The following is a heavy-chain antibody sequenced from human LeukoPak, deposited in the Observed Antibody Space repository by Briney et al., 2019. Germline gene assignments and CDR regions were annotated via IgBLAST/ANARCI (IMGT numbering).Heavy chain of an antibody. J-gene: IGHJ4*02. CDR2: IYTSGST. D-gene: IGHD6-19*01. Sequence: PSETLSLTCTVSGVSISSGSYYWSWIRQPAGKGLEWIGRIYTSGSTNYNPSLKSRVTISVDTSKNQFSLKLSSVTAADTAVYYCARVGSSGWYGVFDYWGQGTLVTVSS. V-gene: IGHV4-61*02. CDR3: ARVGSSGWYGVFDY. CDR1: GVSISSGSYY.